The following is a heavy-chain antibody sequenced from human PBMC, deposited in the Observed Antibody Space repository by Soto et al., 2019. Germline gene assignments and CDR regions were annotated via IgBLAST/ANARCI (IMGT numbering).Heavy chain of an antibody. V-gene: IGHV3-11*01. J-gene: IGHJ4*02. CDR2: ISNAGGAT. Sequence: QVQLVESGGGLVKPGGSLRLSCAASGFTFSDYYMTWLRQAPGKGLEWISYISNAGGATSYADSVKGRFTISRDNAKNSLFLQMNNLRAEDTAVYYCARRGSTVTFTYWGQGTLVTVSS. D-gene: IGHD4-17*01. CDR3: ARRGSTVTFTY. CDR1: GFTFSDYY.